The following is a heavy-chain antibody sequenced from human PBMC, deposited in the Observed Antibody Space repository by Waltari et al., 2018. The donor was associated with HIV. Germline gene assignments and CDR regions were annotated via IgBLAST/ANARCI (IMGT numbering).Heavy chain of an antibody. D-gene: IGHD6-13*01. J-gene: IGHJ4*02. Sequence: VQLVEFGGGFVQPGGSLRISFAGSGFPFRNFLMHLVRQAPGKGLVVVSRIKSDGSSTNYAGSVKGRFTVSRDNAKNTLYLQMNSLRAEDTAVYYCARDLYSRNGDDYWGQGTLVTVSS. CDR3: ARDLYSRNGDDY. CDR2: IKSDGSST. CDR1: GFPFRNFL. V-gene: IGHV3-74*01.